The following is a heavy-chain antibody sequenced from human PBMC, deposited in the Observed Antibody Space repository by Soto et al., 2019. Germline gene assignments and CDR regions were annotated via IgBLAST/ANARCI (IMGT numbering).Heavy chain of an antibody. CDR1: GYTFTTYD. J-gene: IGHJ4*02. D-gene: IGHD4-17*01. CDR2: ISAYTGNT. CDR3: ARGGTYGDYVGY. V-gene: IGHV1-18*01. Sequence: QVQLVQSGAEVKKPGASVKVSCTASGYTFTTYDITWVRQAPGQGLEWMGWISAYTGNTDYAQDLQDRVTMTTDTATSTAYTELRSLRSDDTAVYYCARGGTYGDYVGYWGQGTLVTVSS.